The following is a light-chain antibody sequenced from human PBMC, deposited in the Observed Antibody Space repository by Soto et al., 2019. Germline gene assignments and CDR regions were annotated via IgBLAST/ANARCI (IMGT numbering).Light chain of an antibody. CDR1: SSVVGSCNL. CDR2: EVS. Sequence: QSVLTQPASVSWSPGQSITISCTGTSSVVGSCNLVSWYQHHPGKAPKFMIYEVSKRPSGVSNRFSGSKSGNTASLTISGLQAEDEADYYCCSYAGTSTYVFGTGTKVTVL. V-gene: IGLV2-23*02. J-gene: IGLJ1*01. CDR3: CSYAGTSTYV.